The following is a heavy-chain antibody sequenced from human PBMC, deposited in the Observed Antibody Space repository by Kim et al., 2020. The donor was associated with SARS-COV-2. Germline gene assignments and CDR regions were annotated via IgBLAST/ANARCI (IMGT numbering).Heavy chain of an antibody. CDR1: GGSFSGYY. J-gene: IGHJ5*02. Sequence: SETLSLTCAVYGGSFSGYYWSWIRQPPGKGLEWIGEINHSGSTNYNPSLKSRVTISVDTSKNQFSLKLSSVTAADTAVYYCARVKNSSGWYGWFDPWGQGTLVTVSS. CDR3: ARVKNSSGWYGWFDP. V-gene: IGHV4-34*01. CDR2: INHSGST. D-gene: IGHD6-19*01.